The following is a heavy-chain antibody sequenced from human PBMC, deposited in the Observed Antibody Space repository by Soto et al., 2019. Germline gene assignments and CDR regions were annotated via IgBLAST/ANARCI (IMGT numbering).Heavy chain of an antibody. Sequence: QVQLVQAGAEVKKPGSSVKVSCKASGGTFSSYAISWVRQAPGQGLEWMGGIIPIFGTAKYAQKFQVRVTITADKSKRTAYLELSSLRSEDTAVYYCARADGSGSYNWFDPWGPGTLVTVSS. V-gene: IGHV1-69*06. CDR3: ARADGSGSYNWFDP. CDR1: GGTFSSYA. D-gene: IGHD3-10*01. CDR2: IIPIFGTA. J-gene: IGHJ5*02.